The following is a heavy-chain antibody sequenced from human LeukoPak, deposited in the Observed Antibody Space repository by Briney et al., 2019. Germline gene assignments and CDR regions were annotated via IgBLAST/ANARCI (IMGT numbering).Heavy chain of an antibody. CDR2: IRYDGSNK. J-gene: IGHJ5*02. CDR1: GFTFSSYG. Sequence: GGSLRLSCAASGFTFSSYGMHWVRQAPGKGLEWVAFIRYDGSNKYYADSVKGRFTISRDNSKNTLYLQMNSLRAEDTAVYYCAKGRSRFGDRIGWFDPWGQGTLVTVSS. D-gene: IGHD3-10*01. CDR3: AKGRSRFGDRIGWFDP. V-gene: IGHV3-30*02.